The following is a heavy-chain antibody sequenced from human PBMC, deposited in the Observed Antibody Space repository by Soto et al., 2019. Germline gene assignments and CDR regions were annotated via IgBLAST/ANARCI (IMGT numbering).Heavy chain of an antibody. D-gene: IGHD4-17*01. J-gene: IGHJ5*02. V-gene: IGHV4-39*01. CDR3: ARQVYGDYLGGNWFDP. CDR1: DDSISDSRYY. Sequence: GTLSLTCSVLDDSISDSRYYGGWIQQSPEKGLEWIGSISHDGHAYYNPPLKSRVTLFADTSRNQFSLKMKSVTVADTALYFCARQVYGDYLGGNWFDPWGQGAPVTVS. CDR2: ISHDGHA.